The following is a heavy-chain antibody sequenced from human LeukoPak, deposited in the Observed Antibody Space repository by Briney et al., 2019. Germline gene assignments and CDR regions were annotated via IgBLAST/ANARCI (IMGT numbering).Heavy chain of an antibody. CDR1: GGTFSSYA. CDR3: ARDRALWFGELSSPNDAFDI. V-gene: IGHV1-69*06. Sequence: GSSVKVSCKASGGTFSSYAISWVRQAPGQGLEWMGGIIPIFGTANYAQKFQGRVTITADKSTSTAYMELSSLRSEDTAVYYCARDRALWFGELSSPNDAFDIWGQGTMVTVSS. D-gene: IGHD3-10*01. J-gene: IGHJ3*02. CDR2: IIPIFGTA.